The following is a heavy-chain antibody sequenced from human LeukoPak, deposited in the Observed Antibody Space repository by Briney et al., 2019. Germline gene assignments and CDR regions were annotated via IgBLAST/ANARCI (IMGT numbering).Heavy chain of an antibody. CDR2: IYYSGST. D-gene: IGHD3-22*01. CDR3: ARVTGYMIEDYSDY. J-gene: IGHJ4*02. V-gene: IGHV4-59*01. CDR1: GGSISSYY. Sequence: SETLSLTCTVSGGSISSYYWSWIRQPPGKGLEWIGYIYYSGSTNYNPSLKSRVTISVKTSKNQFSLKLSSVTAADTAVYYCARVTGYMIEDYSDYWGQGTLVTVSS.